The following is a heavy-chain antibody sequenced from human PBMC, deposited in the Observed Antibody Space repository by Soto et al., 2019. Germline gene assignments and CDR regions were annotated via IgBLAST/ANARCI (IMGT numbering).Heavy chain of an antibody. CDR2: ISGSGGST. D-gene: IGHD2-2*01. V-gene: IGHV3-23*01. CDR3: AKVLRYCSSTSCHGGYYFDY. J-gene: IGHJ4*02. CDR1: GFTFTDYA. Sequence: GGSLRLSCAASGFTFTDYAMSWVRQAPGKGLEWVSAISGSGGSTYYADSVKGRFTISRDNSKNTLYLQMNSLRAEDTAVYYCAKVLRYCSSTSCHGGYYFDYWGQGTLVTVSS.